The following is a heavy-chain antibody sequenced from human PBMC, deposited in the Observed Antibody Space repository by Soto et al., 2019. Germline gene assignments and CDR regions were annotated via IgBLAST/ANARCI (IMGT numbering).Heavy chain of an antibody. Sequence: SETLSLTCTVSGGSINSADYYWSWIRQPPGKGLEWIGYIYYSGSTYYNPSLKSRLTISVDTSKNQFSLKLSSVTAADTAVFYCARMRRPEDSSAYTFDSWGQGTLVTVSS. J-gene: IGHJ4*02. CDR2: IYYSGST. D-gene: IGHD3-22*01. CDR1: GGSINSADYY. V-gene: IGHV4-30-4*01. CDR3: ARMRRPEDSSAYTFDS.